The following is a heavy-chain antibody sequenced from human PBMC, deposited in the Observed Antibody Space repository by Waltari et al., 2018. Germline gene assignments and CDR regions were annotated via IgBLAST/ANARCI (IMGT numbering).Heavy chain of an antibody. CDR3: ARQKPNWNYVGGWFDP. V-gene: IGHV1-2*06. CDR2: VNPNRGGT. Sequence: QVQLVQSGAEVKKPGASVKVSCKASGYTFTGYYMHWVRQAPGQGLEWMGRVNPNRGGTNYAQKVQGRVTMTRDTSISTAYMELGRLRSDDTAVDYWARQKPNWNYVGGWFDPWGQGTLVTVSS. J-gene: IGHJ5*02. D-gene: IGHD1-7*01. CDR1: GYTFTGYY.